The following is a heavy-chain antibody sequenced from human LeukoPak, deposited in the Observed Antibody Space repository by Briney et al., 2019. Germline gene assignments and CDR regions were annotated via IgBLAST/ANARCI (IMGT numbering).Heavy chain of an antibody. J-gene: IGHJ5*02. CDR2: ISYDGSNK. CDR1: GFTFSSYA. D-gene: IGHD3-22*01. V-gene: IGHV3-30-3*01. CDR3: ARSGYYDSNWFDP. Sequence: PGRSLRLSCAASGFTFSSYAMHWVRQAPGKGLEWVAVISYDGSNKYYADSVKGRFTISRDNSKNTLYLQMNSLRAEDTAVYYCARSGYYDSNWFDPWGQGTLVTVSS.